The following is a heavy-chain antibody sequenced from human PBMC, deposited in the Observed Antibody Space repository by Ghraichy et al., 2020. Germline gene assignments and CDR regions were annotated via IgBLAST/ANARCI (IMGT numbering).Heavy chain of an antibody. V-gene: IGHV3-48*03. CDR3: ARDGHSSGWPWSDDYYGMDV. D-gene: IGHD6-19*01. CDR2: ISSSGSTI. Sequence: GGSLRLSCAASGFTFSSYEMNWVRQAPGKGLEWVSYISSSGSTIYYADSVKGRFTISRDNAKNSLYLQMNSLRAEDTAVYYCARDGHSSGWPWSDDYYGMDVWGQGTTVTVSS. CDR1: GFTFSSYE. J-gene: IGHJ6*02.